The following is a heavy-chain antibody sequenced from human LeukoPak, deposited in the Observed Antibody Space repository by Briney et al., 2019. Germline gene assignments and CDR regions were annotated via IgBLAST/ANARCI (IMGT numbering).Heavy chain of an antibody. CDR2: IRYDGSNK. V-gene: IGHV3-30*02. J-gene: IGHJ4*02. Sequence: AGGSLRLSCAASGFTFSSYGMHWVRQAPGKGLEWVAFIRYDGSNKYYADSVKGRFTISRDNSKNTLYLQMNSLRTEDTAAYYCAKTMSPYYYDSSGFWGQGTLVTVSS. CDR1: GFTFSSYG. D-gene: IGHD3-22*01. CDR3: AKTMSPYYYDSSGF.